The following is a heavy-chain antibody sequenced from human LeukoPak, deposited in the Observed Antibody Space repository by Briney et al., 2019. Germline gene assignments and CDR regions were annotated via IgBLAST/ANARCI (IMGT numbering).Heavy chain of an antibody. D-gene: IGHD2-15*01. CDR1: GGSFSGYY. V-gene: IGHV4-34*01. J-gene: IGHJ4*02. CDR2: INHSGST. Sequence: SETLSLTCAVYGGSFSGYYWSWIRQPPGKGLEWIGEINHSGSTNYNPSLKSRVTISVDTSKNQFSLELSSVTAADTAVYYCARGGYRPFDYWGQGTLVTVSS. CDR3: ARGGYRPFDY.